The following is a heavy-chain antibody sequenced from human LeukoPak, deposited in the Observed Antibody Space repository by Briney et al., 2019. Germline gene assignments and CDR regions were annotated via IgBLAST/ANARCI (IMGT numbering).Heavy chain of an antibody. V-gene: IGHV3-7*01. D-gene: IGHD1-26*01. Sequence: QPGGSLRLSCAASGFTFAGYWISWVRQAPGKGLEWVANIKQDASGEYYVDSVKGRFTISRDNAKNSLYLQMNSLRAEDTAVYYCVRDRGRASVDYWGQGTLVTVSS. CDR1: GFTFAGYW. J-gene: IGHJ4*02. CDR2: IKQDASGE. CDR3: VRDRGRASVDY.